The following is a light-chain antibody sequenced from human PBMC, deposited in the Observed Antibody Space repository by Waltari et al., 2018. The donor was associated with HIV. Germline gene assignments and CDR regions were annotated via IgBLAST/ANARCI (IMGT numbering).Light chain of an antibody. Sequence: EVVLTQSPGTLSWSPGERATLSCRASQSLSNSYLAWYQQKPGQAPRLLIYDASSRATGIPDKFSGSGSGTDFTLTISKLEPEDFAVYYCQQYVSSPWTFGQGTKVEIK. J-gene: IGKJ1*01. CDR3: QQYVSSPWT. V-gene: IGKV3-20*01. CDR2: DAS. CDR1: QSLSNSY.